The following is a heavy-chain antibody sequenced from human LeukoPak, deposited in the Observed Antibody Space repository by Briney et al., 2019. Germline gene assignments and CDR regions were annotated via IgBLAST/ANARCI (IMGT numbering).Heavy chain of an antibody. D-gene: IGHD3-22*01. V-gene: IGHV3-21*01. CDR2: ISSSSSYI. CDR3: ARDAPSYYYDSSGYFDY. CDR1: GCSFGKES. Sequence: RLSLPAAGCSFGKESRYRCPQAHWKKMEWVSSISSSSSYIYYADSVKGRFTISRDNAKNSLHLQMNSLRAEDTAVYYCARDAPSYYYDSSGYFDYWGQGTLVTVSS. J-gene: IGHJ4*02.